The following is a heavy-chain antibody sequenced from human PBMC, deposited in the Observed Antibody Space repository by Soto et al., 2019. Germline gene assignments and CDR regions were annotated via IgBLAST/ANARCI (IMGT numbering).Heavy chain of an antibody. Sequence: EVQLVESRGGLVKPGGSLRLSCAASGFTFSTSTMNWVRQAPGQGLEWLSSISSTSTYTYYAASVRGRFTISRDNAKNSLYLQMNSLTAEDTAVYYCARVGSPGYCSGGFCPPPDYWGQGTLVTVSS. CDR2: ISSTSTYT. D-gene: IGHD2-15*01. J-gene: IGHJ4*02. V-gene: IGHV3-21*02. CDR3: ARVGSPGYCSGGFCPPPDY. CDR1: GFTFSTST.